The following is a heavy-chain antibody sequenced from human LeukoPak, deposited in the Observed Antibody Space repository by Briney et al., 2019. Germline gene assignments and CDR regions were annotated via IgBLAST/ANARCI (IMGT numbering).Heavy chain of an antibody. D-gene: IGHD3-3*01. CDR3: ARAPSKYDFWSGYHYYYMDV. CDR2: ISSSSSYI. V-gene: IGHV3-21*01. Sequence: GGSLRLSCAASGFTFSSYSMNWVRQAPGKGLEWVSSISSSSSYIYYADSVKGRFTISRDNAKNSLYLQMNSLRAEDTAVYYCARAPSKYDFWSGYHYYYMDVWGKGTTVTVPS. CDR1: GFTFSSYS. J-gene: IGHJ6*03.